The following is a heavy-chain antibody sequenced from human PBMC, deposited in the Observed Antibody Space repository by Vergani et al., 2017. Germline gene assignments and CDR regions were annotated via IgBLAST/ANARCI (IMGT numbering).Heavy chain of an antibody. CDR2: IYYSGRT. CDR3: ARDTHEFYGMDV. Sequence: QVQLQESGPGLVKPSQTLSLTCTVSGGPISSGGYYLSWIRQHPGKGLEWIGYIYYSGRTYYNPSLKSRVTISVDTSKNQFSLKLGSVTAADTAVYYCARDTHEFYGMDVWGQGTTVTVSS. J-gene: IGHJ6*02. CDR1: GGPISSGGYY. V-gene: IGHV4-31*03.